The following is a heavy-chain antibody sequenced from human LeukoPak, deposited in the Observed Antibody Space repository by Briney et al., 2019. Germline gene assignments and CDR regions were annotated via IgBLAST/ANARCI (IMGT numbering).Heavy chain of an antibody. CDR3: ARGTDGYNDY. CDR1: GFTFSSNE. V-gene: IGHV3-21*01. J-gene: IGHJ4*02. Sequence: PGGSLRLSCAASGFTFSSNEMNRVPQGPGKGREGVSSITSSSSYIYYADSVKGRFTISRDNAKNSLYLHMNSPRAEDTAVYYCARGTDGYNDYWGQGTLVTVSS. D-gene: IGHD5-24*01. CDR2: ITSSSSYI.